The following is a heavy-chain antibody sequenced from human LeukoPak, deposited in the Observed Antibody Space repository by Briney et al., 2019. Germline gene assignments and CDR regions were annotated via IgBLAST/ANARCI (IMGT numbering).Heavy chain of an antibody. D-gene: IGHD3-3*01. CDR1: GFTFSSYS. CDR3: VRGPTYYDFWSGYWDWFDP. V-gene: IGHV3-48*04. CDR2: ISSSSSTI. Sequence: GGSLRLSCAASGFTFSSYSMNWARQAPGKGLEWVSYISSSSSTIYYADSVKGRFTISRDNAKNSLYLQMNSLRAEDTAVYYCVRGPTYYDFWSGYWDWFDPWGQGTLVTVSS. J-gene: IGHJ5*02.